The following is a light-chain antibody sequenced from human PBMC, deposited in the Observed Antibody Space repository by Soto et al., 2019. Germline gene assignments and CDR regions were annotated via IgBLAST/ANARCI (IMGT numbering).Light chain of an antibody. J-gene: IGKJ1*01. Sequence: AIRMTPSPSSFSASTGDRVTITCRASQGISSYLAWYQQKPGKAPKLLIFDAPTLESGVPSRFSGRGSETEFTLTISSLQPDDFATYYCQQYNSYSPATFGQGTKVEI. CDR2: DAP. CDR3: QQYNSYSPAT. V-gene: IGKV1-8*01. CDR1: QGISSY.